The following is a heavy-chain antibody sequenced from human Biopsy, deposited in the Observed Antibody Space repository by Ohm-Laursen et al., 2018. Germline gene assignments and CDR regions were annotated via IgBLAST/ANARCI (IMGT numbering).Heavy chain of an antibody. CDR1: GFTFSIYG. J-gene: IGHJ4*02. D-gene: IGHD3-22*01. CDR2: IWYDGSNK. Sequence: SLRLSCSASGFTFSIYGMHWVRQAPGKGLEWAAVIWYDGSNKYYADSVKGRFTISRDGPKNTLYLQMNSLRAEDTAVYYCAREGDDSSGYTPHYFDYWGQGTLVTVSS. V-gene: IGHV3-33*01. CDR3: AREGDDSSGYTPHYFDY.